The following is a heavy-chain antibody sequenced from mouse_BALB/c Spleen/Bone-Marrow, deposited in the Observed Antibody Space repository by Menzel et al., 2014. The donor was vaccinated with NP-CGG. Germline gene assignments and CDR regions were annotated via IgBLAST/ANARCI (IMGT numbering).Heavy chain of an antibody. Sequence: VQLRQSGAELVRPGTSVKVSCKASGYAFTNYLIEWVKQRPGQGLEWIGVINPGSGGTNYNEKFKGKATLTADKSSSTAYVQLSSLTSDDSAVYFCARGGDYGFMDYWGQGTSVTVSS. D-gene: IGHD1-2*01. V-gene: IGHV1-54*01. CDR3: ARGGDYGFMDY. CDR2: INPGSGGT. J-gene: IGHJ4*01. CDR1: GYAFTNYL.